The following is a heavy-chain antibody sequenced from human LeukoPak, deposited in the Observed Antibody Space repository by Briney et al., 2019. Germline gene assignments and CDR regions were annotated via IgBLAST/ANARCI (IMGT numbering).Heavy chain of an antibody. V-gene: IGHV4-30-4*01. CDR2: TYYSGST. Sequence: PSETLSLTCTVSGGSISSGDYYWSWIRQPPGKGLEWIGYTYYSGSTYYNPSLKSRVIISIDTSNNQFSLKLSSVTAADTAVYYCARDGNYDSSGYSTFDYWGQGTLVTVSS. D-gene: IGHD3-22*01. CDR1: GGSISSGDYY. J-gene: IGHJ4*02. CDR3: ARDGNYDSSGYSTFDY.